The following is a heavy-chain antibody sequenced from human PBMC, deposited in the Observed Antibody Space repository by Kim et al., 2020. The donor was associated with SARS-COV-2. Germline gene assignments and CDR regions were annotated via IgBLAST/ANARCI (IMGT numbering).Heavy chain of an antibody. D-gene: IGHD3-9*01. J-gene: IGHJ6*02. V-gene: IGHV1-24*01. Sequence: ASVKVSCKVSGYTLTELSMHWVRQAPGKGLEWMGGFDPEDGETIYAQKFQGRVTMTEDTSTDTAYMELSSLRSEDTAVYYCATICYYDILTGYYKPHGYGMDVWGQGTTVTVSS. CDR3: ATICYYDILTGYYKPHGYGMDV. CDR2: FDPEDGET. CDR1: GYTLTELS.